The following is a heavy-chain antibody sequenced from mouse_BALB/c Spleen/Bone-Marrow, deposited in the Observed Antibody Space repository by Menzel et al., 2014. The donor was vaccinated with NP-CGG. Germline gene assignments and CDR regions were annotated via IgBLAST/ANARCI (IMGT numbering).Heavy chain of an antibody. Sequence: QVQLQQSGAELVRPGSSVKISCESSGYVFSTYWINWVKQRPGQGLEWIGQIYPGDGDTDYNGKFKDKVTLTADKSSNTAYMQLSSLTSEDSAVYFCARGGISVGYWGQGTTLTVSS. CDR1: GYVFSTYW. CDR3: ARGGISVGY. J-gene: IGHJ2*01. V-gene: IGHV1-80*01. CDR2: IYPGDGDT.